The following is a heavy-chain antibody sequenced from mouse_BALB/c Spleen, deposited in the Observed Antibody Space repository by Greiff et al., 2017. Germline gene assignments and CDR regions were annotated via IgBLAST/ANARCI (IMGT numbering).Heavy chain of an antibody. V-gene: IGHV3-5*02. CDR2: IYYSGTI. D-gene: IGHD2-2*01. Sequence: EVQLQESGPGLVKPSQTVSLTCTVTGISITTGNYRWSWIRQFPGNKLEWIGYIYYSGTITYNPSLTSRTTITRDTSKNQFFLEMNSLTAEDTATYYCARYGYDYAMDYWGQGTSVTVSS. CDR1: GISITTGNYR. CDR3: ARYGYDYAMDY. J-gene: IGHJ4*01.